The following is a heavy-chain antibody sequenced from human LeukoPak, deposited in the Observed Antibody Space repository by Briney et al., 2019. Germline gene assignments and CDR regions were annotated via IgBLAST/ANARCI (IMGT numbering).Heavy chain of an antibody. Sequence: KESGPTLVKPTQTLTLTCTFSGFSLSTSGVGVGWIRQPPGKALEWLALIYWDDDKRYSPSLKSRLTITKDTSKNQVVLTMTNMDPVDTATYYCAHSFRPDYYDSSGYYGRYFDYWGQGTLVTVSS. CDR2: IYWDDDK. D-gene: IGHD3-22*01. CDR1: GFSLSTSGVG. J-gene: IGHJ4*02. V-gene: IGHV2-5*02. CDR3: AHSFRPDYYDSSGYYGRYFDY.